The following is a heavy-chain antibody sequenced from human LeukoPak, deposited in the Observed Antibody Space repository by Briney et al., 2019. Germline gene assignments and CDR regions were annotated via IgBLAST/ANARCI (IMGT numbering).Heavy chain of an antibody. D-gene: IGHD3-16*01. CDR2: INPDGSGK. J-gene: IGHJ4*02. Sequence: GGSLRLSCEAPGFTLSTYWMNWVRQVPGKGLDWVANINPDGSGKRYVDSVKGRFTIARDNADNSLSLQMNSLRAEDTAVYYCASWGAGGNSWGQGTLVTVSS. CDR3: ASWGAGGNS. V-gene: IGHV3-7*01. CDR1: GFTLSTYW.